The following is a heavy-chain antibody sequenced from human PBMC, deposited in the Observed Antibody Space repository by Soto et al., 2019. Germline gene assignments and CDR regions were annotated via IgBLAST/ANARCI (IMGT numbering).Heavy chain of an antibody. Sequence: GGSLRLSCAASGVTFSSYVIDWVRQAPGKGLEWVALISYDGSNLYYIDSVKGRFTISRDNSKNALYLQMNSLRVDDTAVYYCAKGWTEVDLWGQGTMVTVSS. CDR2: ISYDGSNL. V-gene: IGHV3-30*18. CDR1: GVTFSSYV. CDR3: AKGWTEVDL. D-gene: IGHD2-15*01. J-gene: IGHJ3*01.